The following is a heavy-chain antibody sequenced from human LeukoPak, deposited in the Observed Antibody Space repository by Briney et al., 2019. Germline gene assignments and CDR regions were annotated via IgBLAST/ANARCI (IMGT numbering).Heavy chain of an antibody. CDR2: ITGSGGGT. J-gene: IGHJ3*02. CDR1: GFSFSDYD. CDR3: ARDHSGSYQRAFDI. Sequence: PGGSLRLSCAASGFSFSDYDISWVRQAPGKGLEWVSAITGSGGGTSYADSVKGRFTISGDNSKNTLYLQMNSLRAEDTAVYYCARDHSGSYQRAFDIWGQGTMVTVSS. V-gene: IGHV3-23*01. D-gene: IGHD1-26*01.